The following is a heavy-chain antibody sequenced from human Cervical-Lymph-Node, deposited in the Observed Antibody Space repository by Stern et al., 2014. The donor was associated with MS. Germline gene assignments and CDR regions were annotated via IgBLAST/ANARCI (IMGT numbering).Heavy chain of an antibody. V-gene: IGHV1-69*01. J-gene: IGHJ5*02. CDR3: ALSSETSDRWYSLGYDL. CDR2: IFPVFGTP. Sequence: VQLVQSGPEVTKPGSSVKVSCKASGGTFSKFPSSWVRQAPGQGLEWIGGIFPVFGTPTYAQEFRGRVTITADVSTSTVYMELSSLRSDDTAVYYCALSSETSDRWYSLGYDLWGQGTLVTVSS. CDR1: GGTFSKFP. D-gene: IGHD6-13*01.